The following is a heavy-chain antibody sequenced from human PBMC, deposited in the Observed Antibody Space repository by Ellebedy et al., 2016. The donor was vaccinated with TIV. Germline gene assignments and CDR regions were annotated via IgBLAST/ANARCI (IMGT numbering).Heavy chain of an antibody. J-gene: IGHJ4*02. CDR2: IIPILGIA. V-gene: IGHV1-69*02. D-gene: IGHD6-19*01. Sequence: AASVKVSCKVSGYTLTELSMHWVRQAPGQGLEWMGRIIPILGIANYAQKFQGRVTITADKSTSTAYMELSSLRTEDTAVFYCARTVSYSSGWYGYWGQGTLVTVSS. CDR3: ARTVSYSSGWYGY. CDR1: GYTLTELS.